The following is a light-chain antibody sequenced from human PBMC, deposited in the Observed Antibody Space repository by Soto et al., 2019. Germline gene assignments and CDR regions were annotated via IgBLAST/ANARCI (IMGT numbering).Light chain of an antibody. J-gene: IGKJ4*01. CDR3: QQYGTSLT. Sequence: EIVLTQSPATLSLSPGERATLSCRASQSVSSYLAWYQQKPGQAPRLLIYDVSNRFTGIPDRFSGSGSGTDFTLTISRLEPEDSAVYYCQQYGTSLTFGGGTKVEIK. V-gene: IGKV3-20*01. CDR2: DVS. CDR1: QSVSSY.